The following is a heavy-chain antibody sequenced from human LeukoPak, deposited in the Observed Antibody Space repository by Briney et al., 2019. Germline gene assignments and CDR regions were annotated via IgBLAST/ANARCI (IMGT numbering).Heavy chain of an antibody. CDR3: STLWYGA. CDR1: GFTFTNAW. J-gene: IGHJ5*02. V-gene: IGHV3-15*01. D-gene: IGHD3-10*01. CDR2: IKSKTDGGTP. Sequence: GGSLRLSCAASGFTFTNAWMYWVRQAPGKGLEWVGRIKSKTDGGTPDYAAPVTGRFTISRDDSKSTLYLEMNSLKTEDTGVYYCSTLWYGAWGQGTLVTVSS.